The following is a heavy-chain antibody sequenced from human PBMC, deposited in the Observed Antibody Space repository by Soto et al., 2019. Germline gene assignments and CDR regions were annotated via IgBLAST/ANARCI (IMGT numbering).Heavy chain of an antibody. Sequence: GGSLRLSCAASGFTFSSYSMNWVRQAPGKGLEWVSYISSSSSTIYYADSVKGRFTISRDNAKNSLYLQMNSLRDEDTAVYYCARDPPSSNYDSSGYYPEYFQHWGQGTLVTVSS. V-gene: IGHV3-48*02. J-gene: IGHJ1*01. CDR2: ISSSSSTI. D-gene: IGHD3-22*01. CDR1: GFTFSSYS. CDR3: ARDPPSSNYDSSGYYPEYFQH.